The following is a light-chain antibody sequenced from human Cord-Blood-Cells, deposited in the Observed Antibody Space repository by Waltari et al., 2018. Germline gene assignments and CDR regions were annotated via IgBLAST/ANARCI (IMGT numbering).Light chain of an antibody. V-gene: IGKV3-11*02. CDR3: QQRSNWPPIT. Sequence: EIVLTQSPATLSLSPVARATLSSRSSQSVSSHLAGYQQKPGQAPRLLIYDASNRATGIPDRFSGSGLGRDCALTMSRLEPEDLAVYYCQQRSNWPPITFGQGTRLEIK. CDR2: DAS. CDR1: QSVSSH. J-gene: IGKJ5*01.